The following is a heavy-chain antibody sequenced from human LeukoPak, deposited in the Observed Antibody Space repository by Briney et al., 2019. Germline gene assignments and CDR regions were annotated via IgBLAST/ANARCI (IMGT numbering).Heavy chain of an antibody. D-gene: IGHD3-22*01. J-gene: IGHJ6*02. CDR1: GYTFTGYY. CDR2: IDPNSGGT. V-gene: IGHV1-2*06. CDR3: ARAEYYYDSSGYYYYYYGMDV. Sequence: ASVKVSCKASGYTFTGYYMHWVRQAPGQGLEWMGRIDPNSGGTNYALKFQGRVTMTRDTSISTAYMELSRLRSDDTAVYYCARAEYYYDSSGYYYYYYGMDVWGQGTTVTVSS.